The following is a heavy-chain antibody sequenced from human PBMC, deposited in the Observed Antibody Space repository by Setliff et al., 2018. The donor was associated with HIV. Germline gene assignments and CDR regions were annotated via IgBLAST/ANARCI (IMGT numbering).Heavy chain of an antibody. CDR3: ARDHHSGSDWSRLGAFDI. CDR1: GGTFSSFA. V-gene: IGHV1-69*13. D-gene: IGHD1-26*01. J-gene: IGHJ3*02. Sequence: ASVKVSCKASGGTFSSFAINWVRQAPGQGLEWVGGIIPVFGTTNYGHHFQGRVAITADASTSTAYLDLYSLRSEDTAVYYCARDHHSGSDWSRLGAFDIWGQGTVVTVSS. CDR2: IIPVFGTT.